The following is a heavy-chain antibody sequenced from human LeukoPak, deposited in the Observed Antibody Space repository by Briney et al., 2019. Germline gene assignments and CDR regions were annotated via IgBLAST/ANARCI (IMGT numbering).Heavy chain of an antibody. CDR2: IYPGDSDT. J-gene: IGHJ4*02. Sequence: GESLKISCKGSGYSFTSYWIGWVRQMPGKGLEWMGIIYPGDSDTRYSPSFQGQVTISADKSISTAYLQWSSLKASDTAMYYCARRIKTAGTLYYFDYWGQGTLVTVSS. V-gene: IGHV5-51*01. CDR1: GYSFTSYW. CDR3: ARRIKTAGTLYYFDY. D-gene: IGHD6-13*01.